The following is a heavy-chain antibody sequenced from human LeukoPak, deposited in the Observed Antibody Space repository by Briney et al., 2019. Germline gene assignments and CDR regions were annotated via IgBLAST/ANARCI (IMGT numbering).Heavy chain of an antibody. Sequence: GGSLRLSCVVSGFTFSSYDMSWVRQAPGKGLEWVSAISGSGGSTYYADSVKGRFTISRDNSKNTLYLQMNSLRAEDTAVYYCARVKLLGSDLKLDYWGQGTLVTVSS. CDR1: GFTFSSYD. V-gene: IGHV3-23*01. J-gene: IGHJ4*02. CDR2: ISGSGGST. CDR3: ARVKLLGSDLKLDY. D-gene: IGHD3-22*01.